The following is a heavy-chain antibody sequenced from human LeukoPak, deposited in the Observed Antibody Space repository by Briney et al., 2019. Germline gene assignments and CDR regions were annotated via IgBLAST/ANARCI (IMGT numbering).Heavy chain of an antibody. J-gene: IGHJ6*03. D-gene: IGHD2-21*01. V-gene: IGHV4-4*09. Sequence: SETLSLTCTVSGGSISSYYWSWIRQPPGKGLEWIGNTYTSGTTNYNPSLKSRVTISVDTSKSQFSLELSSVTAADTAVYYCASLSIGPRPCHYYYMDVWGKGTTVTVSS. CDR2: TYTSGTT. CDR1: GGSISSYY. CDR3: ASLSIGPRPCHYYYMDV.